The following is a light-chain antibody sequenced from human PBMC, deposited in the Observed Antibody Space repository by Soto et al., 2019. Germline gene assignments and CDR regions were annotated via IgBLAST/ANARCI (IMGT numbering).Light chain of an antibody. CDR3: QQRSAWPIT. V-gene: IGKV3-11*01. CDR1: QNLDSY. J-gene: IGKJ4*01. Sequence: EIVLTQSPATLSLSPGERAILSCRASQNLDSYLAWYQQKPGQPPRLLIYDASSRATGIPARFSGSGSGTDFTLTISSLEAEDFAVYYCQQRSAWPITFGGGTKVEIK. CDR2: DAS.